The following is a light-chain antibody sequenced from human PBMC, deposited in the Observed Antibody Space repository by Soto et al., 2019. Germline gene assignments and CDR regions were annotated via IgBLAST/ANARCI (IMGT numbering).Light chain of an antibody. V-gene: IGKV1-17*03. CDR1: QDISSY. CDR3: LQHKSYPLS. J-gene: IGKJ4*01. Sequence: DIPMTQSPSAMSASVEDRVTITCRASQDISSYLAWFQQKPGKVPKRLIYAASSLQSGVPARFSGSGAGTEFTLTLSSLQHEDFATYYCLQHKSYPLSFGGGTKVEIK. CDR2: AAS.